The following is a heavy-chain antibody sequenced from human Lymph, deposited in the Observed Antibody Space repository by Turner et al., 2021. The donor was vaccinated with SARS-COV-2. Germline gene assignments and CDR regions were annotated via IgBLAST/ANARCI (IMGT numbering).Heavy chain of an antibody. CDR2: ISGSGGST. CDR3: AKEGDTAMVNFDY. CDR1: GFTFSSYA. Sequence: VLLFESGGCLVQPWGSLTHSCAASGFTFSSYAMSWVRQAPGKGLEWVSAISGSGGSTYYADSVKGRFTISRDNSKNTLYLQMNSLRAEDTAVYYCAKEGDTAMVNFDYWGQGTLVTVSS. J-gene: IGHJ4*02. D-gene: IGHD5-18*01. V-gene: IGHV3-23*01.